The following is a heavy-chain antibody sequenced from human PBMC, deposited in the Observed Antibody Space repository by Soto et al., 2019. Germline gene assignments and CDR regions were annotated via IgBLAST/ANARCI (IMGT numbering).Heavy chain of an antibody. V-gene: IGHV5-51*03. CDR3: ARTDSGSYFFQH. CDR2: IYPGDSDT. J-gene: IGHJ1*01. D-gene: IGHD1-26*01. Sequence: EVQLVQSGAEVKKPGESLKISCKGSGYNFPSYWIGWVRQMPGKGLEWMGIIYPGDSDTTYSPSFQGQVTISVDKSISTAYLQWSSLKASDTAIYYCARTDSGSYFFQHWGQGTLITVSS. CDR1: GYNFPSYW.